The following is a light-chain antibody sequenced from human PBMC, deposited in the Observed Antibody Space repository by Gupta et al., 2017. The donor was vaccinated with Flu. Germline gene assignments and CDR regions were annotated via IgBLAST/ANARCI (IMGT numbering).Light chain of an antibody. CDR1: QSISSW. J-gene: IGKJ4*01. CDR2: KAS. V-gene: IGKV1-5*03. CDR3: QQEENFPLT. Sequence: DIQMTQSPSTLSASVGDRVIITCRASQSISSWLAWYQQKPGKAPKFLIYKASRLESGVPSRFSGSGSGTEFTLTISSLQPDDFASYYCQQEENFPLTFGGGTKVEIK.